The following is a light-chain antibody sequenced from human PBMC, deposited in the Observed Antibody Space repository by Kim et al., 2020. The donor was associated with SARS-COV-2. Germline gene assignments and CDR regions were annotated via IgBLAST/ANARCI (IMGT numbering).Light chain of an antibody. V-gene: IGLV3-9*01. Sequence: SYELTQPLSVSVALGQTAKITCGGSNIGRKNVHWYQQKPGQAPVLVIYRDDYRPSWIPERFSGSNSGNTATLIISRAQTLDEADYYCHIWDRRVYV. CDR2: RDD. CDR3: HIWDRRVYV. J-gene: IGLJ1*01. CDR1: NIGRKN.